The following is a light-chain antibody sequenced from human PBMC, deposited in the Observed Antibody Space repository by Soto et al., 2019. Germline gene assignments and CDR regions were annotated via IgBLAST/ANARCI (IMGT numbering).Light chain of an antibody. CDR1: QSISSW. J-gene: IGKJ2*01. V-gene: IGKV1-5*01. CDR3: QQYNSYPYT. CDR2: DAS. Sequence: DIQITQSPSTLSASVGDRVTITCRASQSISSWLAWYQQKPGKAPKLLIYDASSLESGVPSRFSGSGSGTEFTLTISSLQPDDLAPYYCQQYNSYPYTFGQGTKLEIK.